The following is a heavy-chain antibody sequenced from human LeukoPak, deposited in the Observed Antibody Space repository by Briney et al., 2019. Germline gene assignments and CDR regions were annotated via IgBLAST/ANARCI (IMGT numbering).Heavy chain of an antibody. CDR1: GYTFTGYY. J-gene: IGHJ2*01. CDR3: ASEVVGATNRYFDL. Sequence: ASVKVSCKASGYTFTGYYMHWVRQAPGQGLEWMGRINPNSGGTNYAQKFQGRVTMTRDTSISTAYMELSRLRSDDTAVYYCASEVVGATNRYFDLWGRGTLVTVSP. CDR2: INPNSGGT. V-gene: IGHV1-2*06. D-gene: IGHD1-26*01.